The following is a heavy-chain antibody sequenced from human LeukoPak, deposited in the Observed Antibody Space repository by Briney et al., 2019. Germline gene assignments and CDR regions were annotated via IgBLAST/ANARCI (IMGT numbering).Heavy chain of an antibody. V-gene: IGHV3-48*03. J-gene: IGHJ4*02. CDR3: ARGTSICGNGACYRGLGDY. Sequence: PGXSXRLSCAASGFTFSSYEMNWVRQAPGKGLEWVSYISSSGSTTYYTDSVKGRFTISRDNAKNSLYLQMNSLRAEDTAVYYCARGTSICGNGACYRGLGDYWGQGTXVXXSS. CDR1: GFTFSSYE. D-gene: IGHD2-8*01. CDR2: ISSSGSTT.